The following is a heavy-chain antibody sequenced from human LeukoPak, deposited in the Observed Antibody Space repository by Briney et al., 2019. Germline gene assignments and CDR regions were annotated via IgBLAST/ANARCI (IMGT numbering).Heavy chain of an antibody. CDR2: IKQDGGET. Sequence: GGPLRLSCAASGFTFSNYWLSWVRQAPGKGLEWVANIKQDGGETYYVDSVKGRFTISRDNAKNSLYLQMNSLRAEDTAVYYCGRETYVTDNFDYWGQGTLVTVSS. J-gene: IGHJ4*02. CDR3: GRETYVTDNFDY. V-gene: IGHV3-7*01. D-gene: IGHD3-10*02. CDR1: GFTFSNYW.